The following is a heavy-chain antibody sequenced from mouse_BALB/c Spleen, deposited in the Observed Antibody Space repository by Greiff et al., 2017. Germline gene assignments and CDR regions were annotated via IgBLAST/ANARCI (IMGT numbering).Heavy chain of an antibody. V-gene: IGHV5-9-3*01. CDR1: GFTFSSYA. J-gene: IGHJ3*01. CDR3: ASHTRGFAY. CDR2: ISSGGSYT. Sequence: DVKLVESGGGLVKPGGSLKLSCAASGFTFSSYAMSWVRQTPEKRLEWVATISSGGSYTYYPDSVKGRFTISRDNAKNTLYLQMSSLRSEDTAMYYCASHTRGFAYWGQGTLVTVSA.